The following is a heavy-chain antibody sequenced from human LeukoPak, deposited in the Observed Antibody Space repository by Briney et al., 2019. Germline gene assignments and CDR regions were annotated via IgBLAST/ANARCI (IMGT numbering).Heavy chain of an antibody. CDR2: INHSGST. D-gene: IGHD3-10*01. CDR1: GGSFSGYY. CDR3: ARPVLRRWFGKLGSSWFDP. V-gene: IGHV4-34*01. J-gene: IGHJ5*02. Sequence: SETLSLTCAVYGGSFSGYYWSWIRQPPGKGLEWIGEINHSGSTNYNPSLKSRVTISVDTSKNQFSLKLSSVTAADTAVYYCARPVLRRWFGKLGSSWFDPWGQGTLVTVSS.